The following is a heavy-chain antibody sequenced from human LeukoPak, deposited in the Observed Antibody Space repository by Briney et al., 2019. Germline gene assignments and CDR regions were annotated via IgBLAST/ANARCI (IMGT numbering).Heavy chain of an antibody. Sequence: SETLSLTCTVSGSSISSYYWSWIRQPPGKGLEWIGYIYNSGSTSYSPSPRSRVTISVDTSKNQFSLKLSSVTAADTAVYYCARHVRSGSLFDYWGQGTLVTVSS. D-gene: IGHD1-26*01. CDR3: ARHVRSGSLFDY. J-gene: IGHJ4*02. CDR1: GSSISSYY. V-gene: IGHV4-59*08. CDR2: IYNSGST.